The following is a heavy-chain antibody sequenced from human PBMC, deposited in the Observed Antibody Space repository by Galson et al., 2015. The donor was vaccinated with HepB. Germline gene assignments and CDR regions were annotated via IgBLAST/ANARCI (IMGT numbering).Heavy chain of an antibody. CDR1: GFTFSSYS. D-gene: IGHD3-22*01. V-gene: IGHV3-48*02. Sequence: SLRLSCAASGFTFSSYSMNWVRQAPGKGLEWVSYISSSSSTIYYADSVKGRFTISRDNAKNSLYLQMNSLRDEDTAVYYCARDVPYYYDSSAPGYWGQGTLVTVSS. CDR2: ISSSSSTI. J-gene: IGHJ4*02. CDR3: ARDVPYYYDSSAPGY.